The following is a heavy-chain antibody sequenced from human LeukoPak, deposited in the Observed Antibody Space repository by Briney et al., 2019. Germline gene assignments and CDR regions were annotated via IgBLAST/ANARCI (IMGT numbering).Heavy chain of an antibody. CDR3: AKAVVPVISQHYFDY. D-gene: IGHD3-22*01. Sequence: GGSLRLSCAASGFTFSSFWMNWVRQAPGKGLEWVANIKQDGSEKYYVDSVKGRFTISRDNAKNSLYLQMNSLRAEDTAVYYCAKAVVPVISQHYFDYWGQGTLVTVSS. V-gene: IGHV3-7*03. J-gene: IGHJ4*02. CDR1: GFTFSSFW. CDR2: IKQDGSEK.